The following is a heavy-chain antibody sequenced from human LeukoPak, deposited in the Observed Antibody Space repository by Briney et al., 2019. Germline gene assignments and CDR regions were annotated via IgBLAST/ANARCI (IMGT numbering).Heavy chain of an antibody. J-gene: IGHJ4*02. CDR1: GYTFTGYY. Sequence: ASVKVSCKASGYTFTGYYMHWMRQAPGQGHEKMGWINPNSGGTNYAQKFQGRVTMTRDTSISTAYMELSRLRSEDTAVYYCARDLGPYSSGWIDYWGQGTLVTVSS. D-gene: IGHD6-19*01. CDR3: ARDLGPYSSGWIDY. V-gene: IGHV1-2*02. CDR2: INPNSGGT.